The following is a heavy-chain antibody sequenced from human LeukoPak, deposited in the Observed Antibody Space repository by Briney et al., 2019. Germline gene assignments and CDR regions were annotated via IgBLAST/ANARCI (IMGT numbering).Heavy chain of an antibody. Sequence: ASVKVSCKASGGTFSSYAISWVRQAPGQGLEWMGWISAYNGNTNYAQKLQGRVTMTTDTSTSTAYMELRSLRSDDTAVYYCARESRGGEYYFDYWGQGTLVTVSS. CDR2: ISAYNGNT. CDR3: ARESRGGEYYFDY. V-gene: IGHV1-18*01. J-gene: IGHJ4*02. D-gene: IGHD2-21*01. CDR1: GGTFSSYA.